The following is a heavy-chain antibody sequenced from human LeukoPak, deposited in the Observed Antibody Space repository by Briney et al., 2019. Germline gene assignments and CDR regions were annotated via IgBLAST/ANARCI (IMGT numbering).Heavy chain of an antibody. CDR1: GGSISSGGYY. J-gene: IGHJ4*02. CDR2: IYYSGNT. CDR3: ARAKYSGSYFLSFDY. V-gene: IGHV4-31*03. D-gene: IGHD1-26*01. Sequence: PSETLSLTCTVSGGSISSGGYYWSWISQHPGKGLEGIGYIYYSGNTYYNPSLKSRVTISVDTSKNQFALKLSSVTAADTAVYYCARAKYSGSYFLSFDYWGQGTLVTVSS.